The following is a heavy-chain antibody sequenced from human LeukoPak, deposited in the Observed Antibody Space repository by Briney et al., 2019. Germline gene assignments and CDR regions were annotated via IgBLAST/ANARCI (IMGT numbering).Heavy chain of an antibody. J-gene: IGHJ5*02. CDR2: INHSGST. V-gene: IGHV4-34*01. Sequence: SETLSLTCAVYGGSFSGYYWSWIRQPPGKGLEWIGVINHSGSTNYNPSLKSRVTISVDTSKSQFSLKLSSVTAADTAVYYCARGGRGCTNGVCYRIGGWFDPWGQGTLVTVSS. D-gene: IGHD2-8*01. CDR3: ARGGRGCTNGVCYRIGGWFDP. CDR1: GGSFSGYY.